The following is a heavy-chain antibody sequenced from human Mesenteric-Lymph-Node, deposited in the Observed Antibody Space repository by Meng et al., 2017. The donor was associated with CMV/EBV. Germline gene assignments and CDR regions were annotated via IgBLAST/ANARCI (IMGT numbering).Heavy chain of an antibody. J-gene: IGHJ6*02. V-gene: IGHV1-2*02. D-gene: IGHD2-2*01. CDR3: ARAGYCSSTSCYNGMDV. CDR1: GYTFTGYY. CDR2: INPNSGGT. Sequence: ASEKVSCKASGYTFTGYYMHWVRQAPGQGLEWMGWINPNSGGTNYAQKFQGRVTMTRDTSISTAYMELSRLRSDDTAVYYCARAGYCSSTSCYNGMDVWGQGTTVTVSS.